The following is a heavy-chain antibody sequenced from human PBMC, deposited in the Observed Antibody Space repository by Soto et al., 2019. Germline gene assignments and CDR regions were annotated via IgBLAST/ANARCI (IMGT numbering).Heavy chain of an antibody. Sequence: QVQLVESGGGVVQPGMSLRLSCAASGFTFSSYAMHWVRQAPGKGLEWVAVISYDGSNKYYADSVKGRFTIPRDNSKNTLYVQMNSLRAEDTAVYYCARAGEFGVGSRIGVYWGQGTLVTVSS. CDR1: GFTFSSYA. CDR2: ISYDGSNK. CDR3: ARAGEFGVGSRIGVY. J-gene: IGHJ4*02. D-gene: IGHD3-3*01. V-gene: IGHV3-30-3*01.